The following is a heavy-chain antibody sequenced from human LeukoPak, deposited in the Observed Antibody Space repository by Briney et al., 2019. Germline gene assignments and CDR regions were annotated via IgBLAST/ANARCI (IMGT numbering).Heavy chain of an antibody. Sequence: TGGSLRLSCAASGFTFSSYSMNWVRQAPGKGLEWVSSISSSSSYIYYADSVKGRFTISRDNAKNPLYLQMNSLRAEDTAVYYCARSTGSYYPYYYYYMDVWGKGTTVTVSS. J-gene: IGHJ6*03. CDR1: GFTFSSYS. D-gene: IGHD3-10*01. V-gene: IGHV3-21*01. CDR2: ISSSSSYI. CDR3: ARSTGSYYPYYYYYMDV.